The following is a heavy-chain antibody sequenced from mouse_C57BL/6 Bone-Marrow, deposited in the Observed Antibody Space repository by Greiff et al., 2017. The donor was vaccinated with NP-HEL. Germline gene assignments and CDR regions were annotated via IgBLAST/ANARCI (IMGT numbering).Heavy chain of an antibody. CDR1: GYTFTSYW. Sequence: QVQLQQPGAELVKPGASVKLSCKASGYTFTSYWMHWVKQRPGQGLEWIGMIHPNSGSTNYNEKFKSKATLTVDKSSSTAYMQLSSLTSEDSAVYYCARSVYDGGPYYAMDYWGQGTSVTVSS. D-gene: IGHD2-12*01. V-gene: IGHV1-64*01. J-gene: IGHJ4*01. CDR2: IHPNSGST. CDR3: ARSVYDGGPYYAMDY.